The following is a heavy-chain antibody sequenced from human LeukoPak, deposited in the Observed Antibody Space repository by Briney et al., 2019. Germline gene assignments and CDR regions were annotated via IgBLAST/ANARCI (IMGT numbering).Heavy chain of an antibody. CDR2: INHNGST. V-gene: IGHV4-34*01. J-gene: IGHJ4*02. CDR1: GWSFSGYY. D-gene: IGHD3-22*01. Sequence: PAETLSLTCAVYGWSFSGYYWSWIRQPPGKGLEWVGEINHNGSTNYNPSLKSRVTISVDTSKNQFSLKLSSVTAADTAVYYCASQYYYDSSGYKTHSTFDYWGQGTLVTVSS. CDR3: ASQYYYDSSGYKTHSTFDY.